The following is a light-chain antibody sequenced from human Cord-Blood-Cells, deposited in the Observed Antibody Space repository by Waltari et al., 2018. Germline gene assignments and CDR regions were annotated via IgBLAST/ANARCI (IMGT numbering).Light chain of an antibody. CDR3: NSRDSSGNHLV. V-gene: IGLV3-19*01. CDR2: GKN. J-gene: IGLJ3*02. CDR1: SLRRHY. Sequence: SSELTQDPAVSVALGQKVRITCQGDSLRRHYASWYQQRPGQAPVLGIYGKNNRPSGIPDRFSGSSSGNTASLTITGAQAEDEADYYCNSRDSSGNHLVFGGGTKLTVL.